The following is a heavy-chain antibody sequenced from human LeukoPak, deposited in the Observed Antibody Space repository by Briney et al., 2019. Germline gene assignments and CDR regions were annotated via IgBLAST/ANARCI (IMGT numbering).Heavy chain of an antibody. CDR3: TRGAGWLTDY. CDR1: DDSISDYH. D-gene: IGHD5-12*01. J-gene: IGHJ4*02. CDR2: IHNSGTS. V-gene: IGHV4-59*01. Sequence: SETLSLTCTVSDDSISDYHRGWIRQPPGKGLEWIGYIHNSGTSTYNLSLKSRVTISADTSKNQFSLKLNSMTTADTAVYYCTRGAGWLTDYWGQGILVTVSS.